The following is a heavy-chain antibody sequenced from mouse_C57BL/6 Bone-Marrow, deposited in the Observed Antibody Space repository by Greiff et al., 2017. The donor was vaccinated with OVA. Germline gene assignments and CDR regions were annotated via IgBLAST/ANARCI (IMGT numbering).Heavy chain of an antibody. V-gene: IGHV5-12*01. Sequence: EVKLVESGGGLVQPGGSLKLSCAASGFTFSDYYMYWVRQTPEKRLEWVAYISNGGGSTYYPDTVKGRFTISRDNAKNTLYLQMSRLKSEDTAMYYCARRFDYRYAMDDWGQGTSVTVSS. CDR3: ARRFDYRYAMDD. CDR1: GFTFSDYY. CDR2: ISNGGGST. D-gene: IGHD2-4*01. J-gene: IGHJ4*01.